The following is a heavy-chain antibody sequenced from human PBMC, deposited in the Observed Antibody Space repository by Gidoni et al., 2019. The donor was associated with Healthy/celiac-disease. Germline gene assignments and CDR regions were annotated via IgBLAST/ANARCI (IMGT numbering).Heavy chain of an antibody. V-gene: IGHV5-51*01. J-gene: IGHJ6*02. D-gene: IGHD6-6*01. CDR2: SYPGDSDT. CDR1: GYSFTSSW. CDR3: ARHRAYSSSRYPYYGMDV. Sequence: EVQLVQSGAEVKKPGESLTISCKGSGYSFTSSWIGWVRQRPGQGLEWMGISYPGDSDTRYSPSFQGQVTISADKSISTAYLQWSSLKASDTAMYYCARHRAYSSSRYPYYGMDVWGQGTTVTVSS.